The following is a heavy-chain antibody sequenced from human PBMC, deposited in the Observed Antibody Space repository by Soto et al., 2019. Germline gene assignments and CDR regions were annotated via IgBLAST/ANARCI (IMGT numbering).Heavy chain of an antibody. CDR1: GFTFSDYY. J-gene: IGHJ4*02. V-gene: IGHV3-11*01. CDR2: ISSSGITI. D-gene: IGHD3-10*01. CDR3: ARDHFASMVFPGY. Sequence: QVQLVESGGGLVKPGGSLRLSCAASGFTFSDYYMSWIRQAPGKGLEWVSYISSSGITIYYADAVKGRFTISRDNDQNSLYLQMNSLRAEDTAVYYCARDHFASMVFPGYWGQGPLVTVSS.